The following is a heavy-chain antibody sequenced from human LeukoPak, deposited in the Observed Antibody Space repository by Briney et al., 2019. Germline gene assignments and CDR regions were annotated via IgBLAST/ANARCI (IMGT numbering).Heavy chain of an antibody. CDR1: GFTFSSYG. CDR3: AEDRREYYYDSSGYHFDY. D-gene: IGHD3-22*01. CDR2: ISGSGGST. V-gene: IGHV3-23*01. J-gene: IGHJ4*02. Sequence: PGGSLRLSCAASGFTFSSYGMSWVRQAPGKGLEWVSAISGSGGSTYYADSVKGRFTISRDNSKNTLYLQMNSLRAEDTAVYYCAEDRREYYYDSSGYHFDYWGQGTLVTVSS.